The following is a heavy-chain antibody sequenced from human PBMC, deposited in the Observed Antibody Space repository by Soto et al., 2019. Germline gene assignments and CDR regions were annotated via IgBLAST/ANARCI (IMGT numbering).Heavy chain of an antibody. Sequence: SVKVSCKASGGTFSSYAISWVRQAPGQGLEWMGGIIPIFGTANYAQKFQGRVTITADESTSTAYMELSSLRSEDTAVYYCARFWEFRYSDGAAEFDPWGQGTLVTVSS. D-gene: IGHD5-18*01. CDR3: ARFWEFRYSDGAAEFDP. CDR2: IIPIFGTA. J-gene: IGHJ5*02. CDR1: GGTFSSYA. V-gene: IGHV1-69*13.